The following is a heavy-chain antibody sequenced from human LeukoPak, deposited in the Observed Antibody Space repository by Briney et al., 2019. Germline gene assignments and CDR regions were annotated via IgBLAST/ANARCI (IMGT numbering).Heavy chain of an antibody. CDR3: ARARLRFLEWSHFDY. CDR1: GGSISSGGNS. D-gene: IGHD3-3*01. CDR2: IYNSGST. V-gene: IGHV4-31*03. Sequence: PSQTLSLTCSVSGGSISSGGNSWSWIRQHPGKGLDWIGYIYNSGSTYYNPSLRSRVTISVDTSKNQFSLKLSSVTAADTAVYYCARARLRFLEWSHFDYWGQGTLVTVSS. J-gene: IGHJ4*02.